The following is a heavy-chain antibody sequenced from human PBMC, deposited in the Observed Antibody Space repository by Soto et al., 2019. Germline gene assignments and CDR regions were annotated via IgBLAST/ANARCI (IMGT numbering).Heavy chain of an antibody. V-gene: IGHV1-18*01. Sequence: ASVKVACKASGYTFTTFGISWVRQAPGQGLEWMGWIDPKNGNTKDAQKFQGRVTMTTDTSTSTAYMELRSLRSDDTAVYFCAKEYCDTSRCFLPDYWGQGALVTVSS. CDR3: AKEYCDTSRCFLPDY. J-gene: IGHJ4*02. D-gene: IGHD2-2*01. CDR2: IDPKNGNT. CDR1: GYTFTTFG.